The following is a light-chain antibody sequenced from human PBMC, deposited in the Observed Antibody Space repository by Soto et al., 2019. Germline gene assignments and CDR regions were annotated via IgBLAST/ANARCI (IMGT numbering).Light chain of an antibody. CDR2: EVS. CDR1: SSDVGGYNW. J-gene: IGLJ2*01. V-gene: IGLV2-14*01. CDR3: SSSSASGIHV. Sequence: QSALTQPASVSGSPGQSITISCTGTSSDVGGYNWVAWYQQHPGKVPKLMIYEVSSRPSGVSNRYSGSKSGNTASLTISGLQAEDEAHYYCSSSSASGIHVFGGGTKRTVL.